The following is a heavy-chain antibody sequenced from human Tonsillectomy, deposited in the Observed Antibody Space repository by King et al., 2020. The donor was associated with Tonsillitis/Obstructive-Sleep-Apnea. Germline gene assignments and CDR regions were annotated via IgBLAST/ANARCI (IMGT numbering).Heavy chain of an antibody. J-gene: IGHJ4*02. V-gene: IGHV3-33*01. CDR3: WRVTVDDYGDYRSDY. CDR1: GFTFSSYG. D-gene: IGHD4-17*01. CDR2: IWYDGSNK. Sequence: VQLVESGGGVVQPGRSLRLSCAASGFTFSSYGMHWVRQAPGKGLEWVAVIWYDGSNKYYADSVKGRFTISRDNSKNTLYLQMNSLRAEDTAVYYCWRVTVDDYGDYRSDYWGQGTLVTVSS.